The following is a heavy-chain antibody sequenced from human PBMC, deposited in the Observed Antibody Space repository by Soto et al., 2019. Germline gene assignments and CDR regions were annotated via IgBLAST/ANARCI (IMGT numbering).Heavy chain of an antibody. CDR1: GFTFTTYW. Sequence: EVQLVESGGGLVQPGGSLRLSCAASGFTFTTYWMHWVRQAAGKGLVWVSRINRDGIGTTYAESVKGRFTISRDNTKNTLYLQLNSLRVEDTAVYYCGPLGNFGVVMGHWGQGTLVTVSS. D-gene: IGHD3-3*01. J-gene: IGHJ4*02. V-gene: IGHV3-74*03. CDR2: INRDGIGT. CDR3: GPLGNFGVVMGH.